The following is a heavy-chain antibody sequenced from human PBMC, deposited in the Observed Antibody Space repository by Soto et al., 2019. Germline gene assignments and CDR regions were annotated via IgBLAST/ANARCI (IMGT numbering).Heavy chain of an antibody. CDR2: IFYSGST. CDR3: ARPPTASLDAFDI. CDR1: GGSISISRYY. V-gene: IGHV4-39*01. Sequence: SETLSLTCTVSGGSISISRYYWGCIRQPPGKGLEWIGSIFYSGSTYHNPSLKSRVTISVDTSKNQFSLKLSSVTAADTAVYYCARPPTASLDAFDIWGQGTMVTVS. J-gene: IGHJ3*02.